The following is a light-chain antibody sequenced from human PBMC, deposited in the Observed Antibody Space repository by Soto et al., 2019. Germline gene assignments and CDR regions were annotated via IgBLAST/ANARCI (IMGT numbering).Light chain of an antibody. CDR1: SSDVGSYNL. CDR2: EVS. Sequence: QSALTQPASVSGSPGQSITISCIGTSSDVGSYNLVSWYQQHPGKAPKVLIYEVSERPSGVSNRFSGSKPGNTASLTISGLQAEDEAEYYCCSYAGSRTHVLFGGGTKVTVL. J-gene: IGLJ2*01. CDR3: CSYAGSRTHVL. V-gene: IGLV2-23*02.